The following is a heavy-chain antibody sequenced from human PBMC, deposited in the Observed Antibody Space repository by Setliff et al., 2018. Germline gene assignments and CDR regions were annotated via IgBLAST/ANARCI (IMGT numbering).Heavy chain of an antibody. CDR1: GFTISNYW. V-gene: IGHV3-7*03. CDR2: IRQDGTNK. CDR3: VPGIATAGKVS. J-gene: IGHJ5*02. D-gene: IGHD6-13*01. Sequence: PGGSLRLSCVGSGFTISNYWMAWVRQAPGKGLEWVADIRQDGTNKYYMDSVEGRFTISRDNSKNSLYLQMNSLRAEDTAVYYCVPGIATAGKVSWGQGTLVTVSS.